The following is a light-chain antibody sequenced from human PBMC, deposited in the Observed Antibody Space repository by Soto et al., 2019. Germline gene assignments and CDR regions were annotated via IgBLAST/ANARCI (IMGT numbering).Light chain of an antibody. J-gene: IGKJ2*01. CDR2: KTS. CDR1: QSFSDY. Sequence: DIQMTQSPSTLSASVGDSVTITCRASQSFSDYLAWYQQKPGKAPKLLIYKTSTLQGGVPSRFSGSGSGTEFTLTISSLQAEDLATYYCHQYYSYPYTFGQGTKLEIK. V-gene: IGKV1-5*03. CDR3: HQYYSYPYT.